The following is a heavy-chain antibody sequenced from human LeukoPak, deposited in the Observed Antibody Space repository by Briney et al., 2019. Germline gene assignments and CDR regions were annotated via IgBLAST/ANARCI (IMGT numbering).Heavy chain of an antibody. D-gene: IGHD2-15*01. CDR1: GGSFSGYY. V-gene: IGHV4-34*01. CDR2: INHSGST. J-gene: IGHJ4*02. Sequence: SETLSLTCAVYGGSFSGYYWSWIRQPPGKGLEWIGEINHSGSTNYNPSLKSRVTISVDTSKNQFSLKLSSVTAADTAVYYCANGYCSGGSCPGDYWGQGTLVTVSS. CDR3: ANGYCSGGSCPGDY.